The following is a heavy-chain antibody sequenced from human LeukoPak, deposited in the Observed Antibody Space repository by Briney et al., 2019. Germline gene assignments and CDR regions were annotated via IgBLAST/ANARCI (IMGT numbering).Heavy chain of an antibody. CDR3: ARDLYYGSGTYDY. D-gene: IGHD3-10*01. CDR1: GGSFSGYY. J-gene: IGHJ4*02. V-gene: IGHV4-34*01. CDR2: VNHSGGT. Sequence: SETLSLTCAVYGGSFSGYYWSWIRQPPGKGLEWIGEVNHSGGTNYNPSLKSRVTISVDTSKNQFSLKLSSVTAADTAVYYCARDLYYGSGTYDYWGQGTLVTVYS.